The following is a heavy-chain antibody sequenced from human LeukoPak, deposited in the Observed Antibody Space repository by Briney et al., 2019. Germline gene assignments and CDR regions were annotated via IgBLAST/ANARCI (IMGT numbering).Heavy chain of an antibody. CDR1: GFTFSSYA. Sequence: PGRSLRLSCAASGFTFSSYAMHWVRQAPGKGLEWVAVISYDGSNKYYADSVKGRFTTSRDNSKNTLYLQMTSLRAEDTAVYYCARADAAVAGTRFDYWGQGTLVTVSS. V-gene: IGHV3-30-3*01. CDR2: ISYDGSNK. CDR3: ARADAAVAGTRFDY. D-gene: IGHD6-19*01. J-gene: IGHJ4*02.